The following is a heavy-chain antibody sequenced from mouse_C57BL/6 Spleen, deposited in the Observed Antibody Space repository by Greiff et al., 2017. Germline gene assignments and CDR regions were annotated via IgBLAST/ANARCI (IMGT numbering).Heavy chain of an antibody. Sequence: EVKLVESGGGLVQPGGSLKLSCAASGFTFSDYYMYWIRQTPEKRLEWVAYISNGGGSTYYPDTVKGRFTISRDNAKNTLYLQMSRLKSEDTAMYYCARNGNYYAMDYWGQGTSVTVSS. D-gene: IGHD2-1*01. CDR3: ARNGNYYAMDY. CDR2: ISNGGGST. J-gene: IGHJ4*01. V-gene: IGHV5-12*01. CDR1: GFTFSDYY.